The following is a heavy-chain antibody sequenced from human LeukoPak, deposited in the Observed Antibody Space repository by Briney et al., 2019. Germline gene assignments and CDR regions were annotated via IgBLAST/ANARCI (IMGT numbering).Heavy chain of an antibody. V-gene: IGHV3-72*01. D-gene: IGHD3-10*01. CDR3: ARRSGSTMDV. CDR1: GYTFSNHL. CDR2: IRTKANSYTT. J-gene: IGHJ6*02. Sequence: GGSLRLACAASGYTFSNHLMDWVRQAPGKGLEWVGRIRTKANSYTTEYAASVKGRFTISRDDSKNSLYLQMNSLRAEDTAVYYCARRSGSTMDVWGQGTTVTVSS.